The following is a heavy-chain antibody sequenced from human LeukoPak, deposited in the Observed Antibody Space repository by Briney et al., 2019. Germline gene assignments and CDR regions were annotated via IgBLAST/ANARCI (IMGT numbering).Heavy chain of an antibody. V-gene: IGHV4-38-2*02. CDR2: IYHSGST. CDR3: ASGQLTSIWFDP. J-gene: IGHJ5*02. D-gene: IGHD6-13*01. Sequence: PSETLSLTCTVSGYSISSGYYWGWIRQPPGKGLEWIGSIYHSGSTYYNPSLKSRVTISVDTSKNQFSLKLSSVTAADTAVYYCASGQLTSIWFDPWGQGTLVTVSS. CDR1: GYSISSGYY.